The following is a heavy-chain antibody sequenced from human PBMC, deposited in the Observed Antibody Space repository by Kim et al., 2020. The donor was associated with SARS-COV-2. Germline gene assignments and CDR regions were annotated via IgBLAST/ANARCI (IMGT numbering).Heavy chain of an antibody. D-gene: IGHD6-13*01. CDR2: ISYTGTA. V-gene: IGHV4-31*03. Sequence: SETLSLTCTVSGGSISSTNSWWSWIRQHPGKGLEWIGYISYTGTAYYNPSLKSRPVMSVDTSNNQFSLILNSVTAADTAMYYCAKDHTSGSWYGLDYWGQGILVIVSS. CDR3: AKDHTSGSWYGLDY. J-gene: IGHJ4*02. CDR1: GGSISSTNSW.